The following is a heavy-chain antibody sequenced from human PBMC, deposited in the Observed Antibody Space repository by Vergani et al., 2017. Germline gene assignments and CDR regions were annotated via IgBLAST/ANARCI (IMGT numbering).Heavy chain of an antibody. CDR1: GGSINPSSSF. D-gene: IGHD3-10*01. Sequence: QLQLQESGPGLVKPSETLSLTCTVSGGSINPSSSFWGWIRQSPGKGLEWIGSINYVVRTYYIPFLQSRATVFVATSKHQFSLDMTSVTAAGTAVYYCARGRGDNWYFDLWGHGTLVTVSS. J-gene: IGHJ2*01. CDR3: ARGRGDNWYFDL. CDR2: INYVVRT. V-gene: IGHV4-39*01.